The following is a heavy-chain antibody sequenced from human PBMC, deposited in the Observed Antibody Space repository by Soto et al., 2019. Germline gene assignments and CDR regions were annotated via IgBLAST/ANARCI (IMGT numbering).Heavy chain of an antibody. CDR1: GCSINDDLYY. J-gene: IGHJ6*02. V-gene: IGHV4-30-4*01. Sequence: TLSLTCTVSGCSINDDLYYWSWIRQTPGKGLEWIGHIFSSGTTLYNPSLQSRLVLEVDTSQRHFSLRLTSVTAADSAVYFCSRGLRSFGYGDYYFYAMDVWGHGTTVTVSS. D-gene: IGHD3-16*01. CDR3: SRGLRSFGYGDYYFYAMDV. CDR2: IFSSGTT.